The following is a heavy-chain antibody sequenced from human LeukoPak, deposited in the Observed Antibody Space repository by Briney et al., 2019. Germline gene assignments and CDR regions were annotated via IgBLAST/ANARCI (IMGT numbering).Heavy chain of an antibody. CDR2: IFYSGST. D-gene: IGHD6-19*01. CDR1: GYSISSGYY. V-gene: IGHV4-38-2*02. CDR3: ARELGIAVAAVAVSVRYYMDV. Sequence: SETLSLTCTVSGYSISSGYYWGWIRQPPGKGLEWIGNIFYSGSTYYSPSLKSRVTMSVDTSKNQFSLKLSSVTAADTAVYYCARELGIAVAAVAVSVRYYMDVWGKGTTVTISS. J-gene: IGHJ6*03.